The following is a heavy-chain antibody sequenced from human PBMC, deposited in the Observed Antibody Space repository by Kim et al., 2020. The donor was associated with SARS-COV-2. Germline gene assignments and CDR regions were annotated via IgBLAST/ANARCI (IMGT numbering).Heavy chain of an antibody. J-gene: IGHJ4*02. CDR2: GT. Sequence: GTNDAQKFQGRVTMTRDTSISTAYMELSRLRSDDTAVYYCARDLSRKPHYWGQGTLVTVSS. V-gene: IGHV1-2*02. CDR3: ARDLSRKPHY.